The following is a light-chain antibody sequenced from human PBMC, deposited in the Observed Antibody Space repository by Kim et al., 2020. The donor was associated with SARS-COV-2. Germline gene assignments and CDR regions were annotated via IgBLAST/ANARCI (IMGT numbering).Light chain of an antibody. V-gene: IGKV3-20*01. J-gene: IGKJ5*01. CDR3: QQYGTSPIT. Sequence: EIVLTQSPGTLSLSPGERATLSCRTSQSVSSSYLAWYQQKTGQAPRLLIYGASTRATGIPDRFSVSGSGTDFTLTISRLEPEDFAVYYCQQYGTSPITFGQGTRLEIK. CDR1: QSVSSSY. CDR2: GAS.